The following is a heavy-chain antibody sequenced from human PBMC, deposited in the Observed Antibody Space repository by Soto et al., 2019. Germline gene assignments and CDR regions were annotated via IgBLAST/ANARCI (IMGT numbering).Heavy chain of an antibody. D-gene: IGHD3-22*01. J-gene: IGHJ4*02. Sequence: PGGSLRLSCAASGFIFRSYGMHWVRQAPGKGLEWVAAISYDGSNKFYVDPVKGRITISRDNSKNTVNLQMNSLRVEDTAVFYCAKDTYYHDSSGYYTFDYWGQGTLVTVSS. V-gene: IGHV3-30*18. CDR2: ISYDGSNK. CDR3: AKDTYYHDSSGYYTFDY. CDR1: GFIFRSYG.